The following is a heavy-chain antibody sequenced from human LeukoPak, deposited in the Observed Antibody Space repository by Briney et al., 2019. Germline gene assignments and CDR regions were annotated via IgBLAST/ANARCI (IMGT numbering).Heavy chain of an antibody. J-gene: IGHJ3*02. Sequence: GASVKVSCKASGYTFTSYDINWVRQATGQGLEWMGWMNPNIGKTGYAQKFQGRVTMTRNTSISTAYMELSSLRSEDTAVYYCAICPGRGRAFDIWGQGTMVTVSS. CDR1: GYTFTSYD. V-gene: IGHV1-8*01. D-gene: IGHD3-10*02. CDR3: AICPGRGRAFDI. CDR2: MNPNIGKT.